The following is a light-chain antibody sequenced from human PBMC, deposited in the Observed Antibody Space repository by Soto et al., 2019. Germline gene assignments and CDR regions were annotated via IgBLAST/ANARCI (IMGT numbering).Light chain of an antibody. CDR3: QQYGSSLT. CDR2: GAS. Sequence: ESVYTQSPGTLYLSTGERATLSCRASQRVSRSSYLAWYQQKPGQAPRLLIYGASSRDTGIPDRCSGSGTGTDFTLTIIRLEHEALAVYYCQQYGSSLTFGGGTKVALK. V-gene: IGKV3-20*01. CDR1: QRVSRSSY. J-gene: IGKJ4*01.